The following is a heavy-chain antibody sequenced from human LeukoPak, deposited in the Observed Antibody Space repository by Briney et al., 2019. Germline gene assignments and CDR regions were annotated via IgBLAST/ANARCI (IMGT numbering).Heavy chain of an antibody. CDR2: IYYSGST. D-gene: IGHD2-21*02. CDR1: GGSISSSSYN. V-gene: IGHV4-39*01. CDR3: ARRGLCDGDCYYVDF. Sequence: SETLSLTCTVSGGSISSSSYNWGWIRQPPGKGLEWIGRIYYSGSTYYNPSLKSRVTISVDTSKNQFSLKLSSVTAADTAVYYCARRGLCDGDCYYVDFWGQGILATVSS. J-gene: IGHJ4*02.